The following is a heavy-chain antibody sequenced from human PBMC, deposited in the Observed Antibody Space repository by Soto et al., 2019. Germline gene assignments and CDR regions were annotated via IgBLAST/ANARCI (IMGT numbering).Heavy chain of an antibody. V-gene: IGHV1-58*01. CDR3: AAVGGDYSSGWYRRIYQFDP. J-gene: IGHJ5*02. CDR2: IVVGSGNT. CDR1: GFTFTSSA. D-gene: IGHD6-19*01. Sequence: ASVKVSCKASGFTFTSSAVQWVRQARGQRLEWIGWIVVGSGNTNYAQKFQERVTITRDMSTSTAYMELSSLRSEDTAVYYCAAVGGDYSSGWYRRIYQFDPWGQGTLVTVSS.